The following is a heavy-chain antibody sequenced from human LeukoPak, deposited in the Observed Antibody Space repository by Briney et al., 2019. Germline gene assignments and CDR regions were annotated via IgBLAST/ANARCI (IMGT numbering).Heavy chain of an antibody. J-gene: IGHJ6*03. V-gene: IGHV3-7*01. CDR3: ARTTYYYDSSGYYSHGTYYYYYYMDV. Sequence: PGGSLRLSCAASGFTFSSYWMSWVRQAPGKGLEWVANIKQDGSEKYYVDSVKGRFTISRDNAKNSLYLQMNSLRAEDTAVYYCARTTYYYDSSGYYSHGTYYYYYYMDVWGKGTTVTISS. D-gene: IGHD3-22*01. CDR1: GFTFSSYW. CDR2: IKQDGSEK.